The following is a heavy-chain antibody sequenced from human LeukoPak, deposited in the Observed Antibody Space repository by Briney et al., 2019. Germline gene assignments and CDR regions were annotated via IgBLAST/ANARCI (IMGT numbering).Heavy chain of an antibody. CDR1: GYTFTGYC. J-gene: IGHJ6*03. V-gene: IGHV1-2*02. Sequence: ASVKVSCKASGYTFTGYCMHWVRQAPGQGLEWMGWINPNSGGTNYAQKFQGRVTMTRDTSISTAYMELSRLRSDDTAVYYCAVIGRDCSSTSCYSRSYYYYYYMDVWGKGTTVTVSS. CDR3: AVIGRDCSSTSCYSRSYYYYYYMDV. D-gene: IGHD2-2*01. CDR2: INPNSGGT.